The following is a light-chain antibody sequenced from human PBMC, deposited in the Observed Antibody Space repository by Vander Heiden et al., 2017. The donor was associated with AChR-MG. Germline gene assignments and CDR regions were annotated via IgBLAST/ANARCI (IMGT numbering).Light chain of an antibody. J-gene: IGKJ1*01. CDR1: QSVSSGY. CDR2: GAS. CDR3: QQYVTSRT. Sequence: EIVLTQSPGTLALPPGERATLSCRASQSVSSGYLAWYQQKPGQAPRLLIYGASSRATGIPDRFSGSWSGTDFTLTISRLEPEDFAIYYCQQYVTSRTFGQGTKVEIK. V-gene: IGKV3-20*01.